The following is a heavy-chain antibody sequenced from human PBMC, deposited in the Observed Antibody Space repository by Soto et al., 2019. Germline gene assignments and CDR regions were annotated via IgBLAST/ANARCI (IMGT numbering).Heavy chain of an antibody. Sequence: PSETPSITCTVCGGSICGYYWSWIRQQPGKGLEWIGYMYNTGSTVYNPSFKSRVTISVDTSKNQFSLKLNSVTAADTAVYYCARDLWGYCGTDCYPLDVWGQGTTVTVSS. V-gene: IGHV4-59*01. CDR1: GGSICGYY. CDR3: ARDLWGYCGTDCYPLDV. D-gene: IGHD2-21*02. CDR2: MYNTGST. J-gene: IGHJ6*02.